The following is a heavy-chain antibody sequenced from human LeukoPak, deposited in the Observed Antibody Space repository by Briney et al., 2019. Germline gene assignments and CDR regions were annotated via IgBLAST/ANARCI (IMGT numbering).Heavy chain of an antibody. D-gene: IGHD6-6*01. CDR3: AMGEQLATSLDY. CDR2: IYTSGST. CDR1: GGSISSYY. Sequence: SETLSLTCTVSGGSISSYYWSWIRQPAGKGLEWIGRIYTSGSTNYNPSLKSRVTISVDTSKNQFSPKLSSVTAADTAVYYCAMGEQLATSLDYWGQGTLVTVSS. J-gene: IGHJ4*02. V-gene: IGHV4-4*07.